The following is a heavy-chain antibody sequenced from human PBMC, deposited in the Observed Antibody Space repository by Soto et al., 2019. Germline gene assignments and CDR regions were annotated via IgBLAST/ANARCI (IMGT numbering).Heavy chain of an antibody. V-gene: IGHV3-66*04. Sequence: EVQLVESGGGLVKPGGSLRLSCAASGFSVSNLFMTWVRQAPGKGLEWVSVISSDGSTYYADSVKGRFTISRDNSKNALYHEMNSLRAWETAVYYSSRHTLGWAYDLRQGGQGTLVT. CDR3: SRHTLGWAYDLRQ. CDR2: ISSDGST. CDR1: GFSVSNLF. D-gene: IGHD3-10*02. J-gene: IGHJ4*02.